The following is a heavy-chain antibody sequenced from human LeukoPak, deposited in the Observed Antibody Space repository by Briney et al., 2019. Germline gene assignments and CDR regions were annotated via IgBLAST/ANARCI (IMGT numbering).Heavy chain of an antibody. CDR3: ARDLRYSGYDSYYYYMDV. J-gene: IGHJ6*03. CDR1: GGSISSGSYY. Sequence: SETLSLTCTVSGGSISSGSYYWSWIRQPAGKGLEWIGRIYTSGSTNYNPSLKSRVTISVDTSKNQFSLKLSSVTAADTAVYYCARDLRYSGYDSYYYYMDVWGKGTTVTISS. CDR2: IYTSGST. D-gene: IGHD5-12*01. V-gene: IGHV4-61*02.